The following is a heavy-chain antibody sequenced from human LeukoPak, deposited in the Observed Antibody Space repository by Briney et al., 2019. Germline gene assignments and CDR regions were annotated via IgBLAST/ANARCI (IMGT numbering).Heavy chain of an antibody. Sequence: SETLSLTCTVSGGSMTNYYWSWIRQLPGKGLEWIAHIHNSGTINYNPSLKSRVTISGDTSKNYFSLKLSSVTAADTAVYYCARAWVAGAFDIWGQGTVVPVSS. D-gene: IGHD1-26*01. CDR2: IHNSGTI. CDR1: GGSMTNYY. J-gene: IGHJ3*02. CDR3: ARAWVAGAFDI. V-gene: IGHV4-59*01.